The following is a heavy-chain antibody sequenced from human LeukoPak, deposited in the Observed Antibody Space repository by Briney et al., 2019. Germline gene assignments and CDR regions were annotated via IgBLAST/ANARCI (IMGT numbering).Heavy chain of an antibody. CDR2: INHSGST. D-gene: IGHD2-21*02. V-gene: IGHV4-34*01. CDR3: ARGMLAYCGGDCYYFDY. CDR1: GGSFSGYY. Sequence: SETLSLTCAVYGGSFSGYYWSWIRQPPGKGLEWIGEINHSGSTNYNPSLKSRVTISVDTSKNQFSLKLSSVTAADTAVYYCARGMLAYCGGDCYYFDYWGQGTLVTVSS. J-gene: IGHJ4*02.